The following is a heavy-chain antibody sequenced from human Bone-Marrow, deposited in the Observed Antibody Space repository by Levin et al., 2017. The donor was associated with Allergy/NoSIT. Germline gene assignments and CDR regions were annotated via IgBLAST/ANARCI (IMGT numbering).Heavy chain of an antibody. CDR2: ISTDTGNP. CDR3: ARSKEYELLSKYYYYYMDV. Sequence: ASVKVSCKASGDSFSDYAINWVRQAPGQGLEWMGWISTDTGNPTYAQGFTGRVVFSLDTSVSTAYLQITSLKAEDTAVYYCARSKEYELLSKYYYYYMDVWGEGTTVIVSS. V-gene: IGHV7-4-1*02. J-gene: IGHJ6*03. CDR1: GDSFSDYA. D-gene: IGHD1-26*01.